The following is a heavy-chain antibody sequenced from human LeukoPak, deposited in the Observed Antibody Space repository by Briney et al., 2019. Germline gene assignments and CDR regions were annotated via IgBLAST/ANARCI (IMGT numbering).Heavy chain of an antibody. CDR2: ITSSSNYI. Sequence: PGGSLRLSCADSGFTFSIYSMNWVRQAPGKGLEWLSSITSSSNYIYYADSVKGRFTISRDNVQNSLYLQMNSLRAEDTARYYCARDRGYFDIWGQGTLVTVSS. CDR1: GFTFSIYS. CDR3: ARDRGYFDI. J-gene: IGHJ4*02. V-gene: IGHV3-21*03.